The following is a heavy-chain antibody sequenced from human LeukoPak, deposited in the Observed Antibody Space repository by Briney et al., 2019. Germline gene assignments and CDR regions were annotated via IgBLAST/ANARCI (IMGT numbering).Heavy chain of an antibody. D-gene: IGHD3-16*02. CDR2: FDPEDGET. CDR1: GYTLTELS. Sequence: ASVKVSCKVSGYTLTELSMHWVRQAPGKGLEWMGGFDPEDGETIYAQKFQGRVTMTEDTSTDTAYMELSSLRSEDTAVYYCATDLASMITFGGVIDNYWGQGTLVTVSS. V-gene: IGHV1-24*01. CDR3: ATDLASMITFGGVIDNY. J-gene: IGHJ4*02.